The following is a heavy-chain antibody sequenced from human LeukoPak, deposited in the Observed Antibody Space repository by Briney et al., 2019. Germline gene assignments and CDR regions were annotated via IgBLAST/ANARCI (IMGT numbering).Heavy chain of an antibody. Sequence: PSETLSLTCTVSGYSISSGYYWGWIRQPPGKGLEWIGSIYHSGSTNYNPSLKSRVTISVDTSKNQFSLKLSSVTAADTAVYYCARGTVFFDYWGQGTLVTVSS. D-gene: IGHD1-14*01. CDR2: IYHSGST. CDR3: ARGTVFFDY. CDR1: GYSISSGYY. V-gene: IGHV4-38-2*02. J-gene: IGHJ4*02.